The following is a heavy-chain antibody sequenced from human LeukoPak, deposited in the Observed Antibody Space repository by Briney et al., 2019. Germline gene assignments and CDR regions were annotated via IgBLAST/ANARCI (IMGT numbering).Heavy chain of an antibody. CDR2: MNPNSGNT. D-gene: IGHD3-22*01. Sequence: ASVKVSCKASGYTLTSYDINWVRQATGQGLEWMGWMNPNSGNTGYAQKFQGRVTMTRNTSISTAYMELSSLRSEDTAVYYCARGRVDYYDSSGYYRTRFDYWGQGTLVTVSS. CDR3: ARGRVDYYDSSGYYRTRFDY. CDR1: GYTLTSYD. V-gene: IGHV1-8*01. J-gene: IGHJ4*02.